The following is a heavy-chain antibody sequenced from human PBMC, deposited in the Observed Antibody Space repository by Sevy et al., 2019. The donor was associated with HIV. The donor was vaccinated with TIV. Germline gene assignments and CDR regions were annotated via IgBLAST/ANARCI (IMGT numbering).Heavy chain of an antibody. D-gene: IGHD1-26*01. Sequence: GSLRLSCAVSGGSITSLYWNWIRQPPGKGLEWIANIYYNGHINYNPSLKSRVTLSLDTSKNQFSLRLSSVTAADTAMYYCSGENAWGRGYSWGQGTLVTVSS. CDR3: SGENAWGRGYS. V-gene: IGHV4-59*08. CDR1: GGSITSLY. J-gene: IGHJ4*02. CDR2: IYYNGHI.